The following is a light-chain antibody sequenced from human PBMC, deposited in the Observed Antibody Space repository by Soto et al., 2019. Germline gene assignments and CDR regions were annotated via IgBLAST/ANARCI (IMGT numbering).Light chain of an antibody. CDR2: GAS. Sequence: EVVLTQSPATMSMSPGERSTLSCRASQSVRSSYLAWYQQKPGQAPRLLIYGASSRATGIPDRFSGSGSGTDFTLTISRLEPEDFAVYYCQQYGSSPWTFGQGTKVDI. CDR1: QSVRSSY. V-gene: IGKV3-20*01. CDR3: QQYGSSPWT. J-gene: IGKJ1*01.